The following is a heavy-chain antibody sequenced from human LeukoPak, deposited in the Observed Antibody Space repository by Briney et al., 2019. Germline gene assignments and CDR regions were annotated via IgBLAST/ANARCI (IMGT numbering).Heavy chain of an antibody. CDR2: FSTTGNS. V-gene: IGHV4-4*07. Sequence: TASETLSLTCNVSGGSISSYLWSWIRQPAGTGLEWIGRFSTTGNSNYSPSLRSRVTMSVDTSKNQFSLNVTSLTAADTAVYFCARESTSATGRALDYWGQGTLVTVSS. D-gene: IGHD6-13*01. CDR1: GGSISSYL. CDR3: ARESTSATGRALDY. J-gene: IGHJ4*02.